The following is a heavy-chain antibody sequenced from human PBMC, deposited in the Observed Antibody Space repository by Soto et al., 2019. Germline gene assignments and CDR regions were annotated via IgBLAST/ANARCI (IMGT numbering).Heavy chain of an antibody. CDR2: ISYDGSNK. CDR3: AKENGDLMEDYYYYGMDV. J-gene: IGHJ6*02. Sequence: PGGSLRLSCAASGFTFRSYGMHWVRQAPGKGLEWVAVISYDGSNKYYADSVKGRFTISRDISKNTLYLQMNSLRADDTAVYYCAKENGDLMEDYYYYGMDVWGQGTTVTVSS. CDR1: GFTFRSYG. V-gene: IGHV3-30*18. D-gene: IGHD4-17*01.